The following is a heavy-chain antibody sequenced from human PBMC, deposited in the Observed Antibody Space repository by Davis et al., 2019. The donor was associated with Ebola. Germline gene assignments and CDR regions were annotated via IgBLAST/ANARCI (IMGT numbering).Heavy chain of an antibody. V-gene: IGHV1-2*06. CDR2: INPNTGRT. CDR3: ARDLNRLLWFGEFDY. Sequence: AASVKVSCKASAYPFTDYFLHWVRQAPGQGLEWMGRINPNTGRTTYAQKFRDRVTMTRDTSISTAYMEVTRLRSEDTAVYYCARDLNRLLWFGEFDYWGQGTLVTVSS. D-gene: IGHD3-10*01. CDR1: AYPFTDYF. J-gene: IGHJ4*02.